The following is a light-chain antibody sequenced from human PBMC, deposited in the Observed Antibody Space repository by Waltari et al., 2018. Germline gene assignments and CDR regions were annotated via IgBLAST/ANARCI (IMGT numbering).Light chain of an antibody. J-gene: IGLJ1*01. CDR3: CSYTGSIYV. V-gene: IGLV2-11*01. CDR2: DVT. Sequence: QSALAQPRSVSGSPGQSVTISCTGTSSDVGGYDYVSWYQQYPGKAPKLMIYDVTKWPAGVPNRFSGSKSGNTASLTISGLQAEDETYYYCCSYTGSIYVFGTGTEVTVL. CDR1: SSDVGGYDY.